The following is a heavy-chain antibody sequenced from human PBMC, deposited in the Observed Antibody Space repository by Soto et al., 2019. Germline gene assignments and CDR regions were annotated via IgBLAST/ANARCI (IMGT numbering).Heavy chain of an antibody. V-gene: IGHV3-30*18. D-gene: IGHD3-22*01. CDR1: GFTFSSYG. J-gene: IGHJ6*02. CDR2: ISYDGSNK. CDR3: AKDFITKTGPHRYGMDV. Sequence: GGSLRLSCAASGFTFSSYGMHWVRQAPGKGLEWVAVISYDGSNKYYADSVKGRFTISRDNSKNTLYLQMNSLRAEDTAVYYCAKDFITKTGPHRYGMDVWGQGTTVTVSS.